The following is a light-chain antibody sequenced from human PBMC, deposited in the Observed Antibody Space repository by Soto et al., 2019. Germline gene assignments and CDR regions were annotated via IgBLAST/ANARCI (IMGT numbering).Light chain of an antibody. CDR1: QSVSTY. J-gene: IGKJ1*01. CDR3: QQYNNWPVT. CDR2: GAS. Sequence: EIVMTQSPVTLSVSPGERATLSCRASQSVSTYLAWYQQKPGQAPRLLIYGASTRATGIPARFSGSGSGTDFTLTISSLQSEDFAVYSCQQYNNWPVTFGQGTKVEIK. V-gene: IGKV3-15*01.